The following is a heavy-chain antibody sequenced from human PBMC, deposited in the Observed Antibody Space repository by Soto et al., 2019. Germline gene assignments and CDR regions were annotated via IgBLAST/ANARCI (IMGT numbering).Heavy chain of an antibody. CDR3: VCDDNRRY. V-gene: IGHV3-23*01. CDR2: IGGSGGST. Sequence: GGSLRLSCAASGFTFSSYAMSWVRQAPGKGLEWVSSIGGSGGSTYYVDSVKGRFTISRDNAKNSLYLQMNSLRAVDTALYYCVCDDNRRYWGQGTLVTVSS. CDR1: GFTFSSYA. J-gene: IGHJ4*02. D-gene: IGHD1-1*01.